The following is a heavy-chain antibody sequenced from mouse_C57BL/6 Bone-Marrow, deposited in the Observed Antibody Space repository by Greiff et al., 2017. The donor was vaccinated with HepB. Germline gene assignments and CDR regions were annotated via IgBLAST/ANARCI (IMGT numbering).Heavy chain of an antibody. V-gene: IGHV5-16*01. CDR1: GFTFSDYY. CDR3: AREGRYWYFDV. Sequence: EVKLMESEGGLVQPGSSMKLSCTASGFTFSDYYMAWVRQVPEKGLEWVANINYDGSSTYYLDSLKSRFIISRDNAKNILYLQMSSLKSEDTATYYCAREGRYWYFDVWGTGTTVTVSS. CDR2: INYDGSST. J-gene: IGHJ1*03.